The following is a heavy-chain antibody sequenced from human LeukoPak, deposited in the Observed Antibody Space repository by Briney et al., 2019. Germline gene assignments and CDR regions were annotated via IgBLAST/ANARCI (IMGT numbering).Heavy chain of an antibody. CDR3: ARQYSGTYYRSFDC. J-gene: IGHJ4*02. CDR2: IYHGESDT. D-gene: IGHD3-10*01. V-gene: IGHV5-51*01. CDR1: GSNFTNYW. Sequence: GGSLQISCQGSGSNFTNYWIGWGRQLPGKGVEGMGVIYHGESDTRYSPSFQGQVTISADKSISTAYLQWSSLKASDTAMYYCARQYSGTYYRSFDCWGQGTLVTVSS.